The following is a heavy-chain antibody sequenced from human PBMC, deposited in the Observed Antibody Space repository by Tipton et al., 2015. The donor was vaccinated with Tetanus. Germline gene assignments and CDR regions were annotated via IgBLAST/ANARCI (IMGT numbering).Heavy chain of an antibody. V-gene: IGHV4-34*01. CDR1: GVSVRSYY. J-gene: IGHJ5*02. CDR2: VIYDGTC. CDR3: ARGVPYSTTMGSDWFDP. D-gene: IGHD2-2*01. Sequence: TLSLTCTVSGVSVRSYYWSWIRQSPDKGLEWLGDVIYDGTCYYNPSLNSRVKISLDTSMNQVSLTLTSVTAADTALYYCARGVPYSTTMGSDWFDPWGQGTLVTVSS.